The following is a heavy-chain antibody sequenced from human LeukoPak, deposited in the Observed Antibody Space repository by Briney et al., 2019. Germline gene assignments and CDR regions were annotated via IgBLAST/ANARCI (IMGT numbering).Heavy chain of an antibody. V-gene: IGHV5-51*01. D-gene: IGHD3-22*01. Sequence: GESLKISCKGSGYSFTSYWIGWVRQMPGKGLGWMGIIYPGDSDTRYSPSFQGQVTISADKSISTAYLQWSSLKASDTAMYYCGRLGDPYYYDSSGYYWFDPWGQGTLVTVSS. CDR2: IYPGDSDT. J-gene: IGHJ5*02. CDR1: GYSFTSYW. CDR3: GRLGDPYYYDSSGYYWFDP.